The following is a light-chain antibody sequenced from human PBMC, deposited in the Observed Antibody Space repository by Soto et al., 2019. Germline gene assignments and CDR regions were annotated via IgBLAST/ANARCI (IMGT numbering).Light chain of an antibody. V-gene: IGKV1-6*01. CDR2: TAS. Sequence: AIQMTQSPSSLASSVGERVAITCRASQDISNDLAWYQQKPGKAPKLLIYTASSWESGVPSRFSGSGSGTDFTLTISSLQPEDFATYYCLQYSSAPVTFGQGTKLRI. J-gene: IGKJ2*01. CDR1: QDISND. CDR3: LQYSSAPVT.